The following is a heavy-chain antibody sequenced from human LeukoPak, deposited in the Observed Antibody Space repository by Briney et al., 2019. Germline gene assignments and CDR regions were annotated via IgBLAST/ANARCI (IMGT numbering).Heavy chain of an antibody. Sequence: GGSLRLSCAASGFTFSSYSMNWVRQAPGKGLEWVSSISSSSSYIYYADSVKGRFTISRDNAKNSVYLQMNSLRAEDTAIYYCARNARGPGDYWGQGTVVTVSS. CDR1: GFTFSSYS. CDR3: ARNARGPGDY. V-gene: IGHV3-21*01. CDR2: ISSSSSYI. J-gene: IGHJ4*02. D-gene: IGHD2-2*01.